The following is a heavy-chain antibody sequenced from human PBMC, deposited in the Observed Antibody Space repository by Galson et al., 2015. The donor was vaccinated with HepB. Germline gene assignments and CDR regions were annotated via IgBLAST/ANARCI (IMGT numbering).Heavy chain of an antibody. V-gene: IGHV3-21*01. D-gene: IGHD6-13*01. CDR2: ISSSSSYI. CDR3: ARDSSSSWSLDPFDY. Sequence: SLRLSCAASGFTFSSYSMNWVRQAPGKGLEWVSSISSSSSYIYYADSVKGRFTISRDNAKNSLYLQMNSLRAEDTAVYYCARDSSSSWSLDPFDYWGQGTLVTVSS. CDR1: GFTFSSYS. J-gene: IGHJ4*02.